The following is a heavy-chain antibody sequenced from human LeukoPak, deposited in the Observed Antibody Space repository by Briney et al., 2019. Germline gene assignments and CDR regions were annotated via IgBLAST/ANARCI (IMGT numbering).Heavy chain of an antibody. CDR1: GGSISSSSYY. Sequence: SETLSLTCTVSGGSISSSSYYWGWIRQPPGKGLEWIGSIYYSGSTYYNPSLKSRVTISVDTSKNQFSLKLSSVTAADTAVYYYARLTTESLYYYYGMDVWGQGTTVTVSS. D-gene: IGHD4-4*01. CDR3: ARLTTESLYYYYGMDV. J-gene: IGHJ6*02. V-gene: IGHV4-39*01. CDR2: IYYSGST.